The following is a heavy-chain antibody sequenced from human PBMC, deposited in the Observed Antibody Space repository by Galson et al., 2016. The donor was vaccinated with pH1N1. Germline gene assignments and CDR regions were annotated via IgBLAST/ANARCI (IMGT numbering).Heavy chain of an antibody. V-gene: IGHV1-46*03. CDR1: GYIFTSDY. CDR3: IRDLGRLRDF. CDR2: IDPSNGGT. J-gene: IGHJ4*02. D-gene: IGHD7-27*01. Sequence: SGYIFTSDYFHWVRQAPGQGLEWMGVIDPSNGGTTFAQKLQSLVTMTRDTSTSTVYMELRGLKSEDTAVYYCIRDLGRLRDFWGQGTLVTVSS.